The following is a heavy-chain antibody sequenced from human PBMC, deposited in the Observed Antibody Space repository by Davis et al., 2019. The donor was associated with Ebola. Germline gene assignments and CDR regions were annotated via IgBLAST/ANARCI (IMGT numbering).Heavy chain of an antibody. CDR3: ARGYDILTGQGGYYGMDV. CDR2: IYYSGST. V-gene: IGHV4-59*12. D-gene: IGHD3-9*01. Sequence: SETLSLTCTVSGGSISSYYWSWIRQPPGKGLEWIGYIYYSGSTNYNPSLKSRVTISVDTSKNQFSLKLSSVTAADTAVYYCARGYDILTGQGGYYGMDVWGQGTTVTVSS. J-gene: IGHJ6*02. CDR1: GGSISSYY.